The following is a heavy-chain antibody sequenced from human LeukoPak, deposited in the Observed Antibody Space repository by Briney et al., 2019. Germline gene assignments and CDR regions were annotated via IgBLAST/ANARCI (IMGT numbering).Heavy chain of an antibody. V-gene: IGHV3-74*01. CDR2: ISTDGSST. CDR1: GFTFSSYW. CDR3: ARGGSGSSYFVHI. D-gene: IGHD1-26*01. Sequence: GGSLRLSCAASGFTFSSYWMHWVRHAPGKGLVWVSLISTDGSSTRYADSVKGRFTISRDNAKNTLYVQMNSLRAEDTAVYYCARGGSGSSYFVHIWGQGTLVTVSS. J-gene: IGHJ4*02.